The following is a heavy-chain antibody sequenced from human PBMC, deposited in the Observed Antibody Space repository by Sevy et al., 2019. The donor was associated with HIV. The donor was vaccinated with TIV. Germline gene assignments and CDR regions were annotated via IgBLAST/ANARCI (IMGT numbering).Heavy chain of an antibody. Sequence: GGSLRLSCAASGFTVNSNYMTWVRQAPGKGLEGVSAISGSGGSTYYADSVKGRFTISRDNSKNTLYLQMNSLRAEDTAVYYCAKKSSFGVTTDFDYWGQGTLVTVSS. V-gene: IGHV3-23*01. CDR1: GFTVNSNY. D-gene: IGHD3-16*01. CDR2: ISGSGGST. J-gene: IGHJ4*02. CDR3: AKKSSFGVTTDFDY.